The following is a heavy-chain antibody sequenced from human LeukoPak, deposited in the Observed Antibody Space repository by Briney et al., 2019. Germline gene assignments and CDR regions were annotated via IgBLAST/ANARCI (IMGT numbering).Heavy chain of an antibody. Sequence: GGSLRLSCAASGFTFSSYSMTWVRQAPGKGLEWVSVISGGGSTTYYADSVKGRFTISRDNSKNTLYLQMNSLRAEDTAVYYCARAAMVRGVDYFDNWGQGTLVTVPS. CDR2: ISGGGSTT. J-gene: IGHJ4*02. CDR1: GFTFSSYS. V-gene: IGHV3-23*01. CDR3: ARAAMVRGVDYFDN. D-gene: IGHD3-10*01.